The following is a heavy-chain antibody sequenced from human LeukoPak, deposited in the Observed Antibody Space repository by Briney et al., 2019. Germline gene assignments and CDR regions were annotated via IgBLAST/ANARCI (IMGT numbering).Heavy chain of an antibody. CDR3: AKYAYNWNAPDGFDM. Sequence: GSLRLSCAASGFTFSSYAMSWVRQAPGKGLEWVSYIRTSGTNTDYTGSVKGRFTISRDNAKNSLYLQMNSLRTDDTSVYFCAKYAYNWNAPDGFDMWGQGTMVIVSS. V-gene: IGHV3-48*04. CDR2: IRTSGTNT. D-gene: IGHD1-1*01. CDR1: GFTFSSYA. J-gene: IGHJ3*02.